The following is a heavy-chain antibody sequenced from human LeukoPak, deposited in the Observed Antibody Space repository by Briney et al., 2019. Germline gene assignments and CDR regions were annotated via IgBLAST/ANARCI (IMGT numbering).Heavy chain of an antibody. V-gene: IGHV3-74*01. D-gene: IGHD1-26*01. Sequence: GGSLRLSCAASGFTFSNYWVHWVRQAPGKGLVWVTRINSDGSSTSNADSVKGRFTMSRDNAKNTLYLQMNSLRADDTAVYYCARVSGTYFFDYWGQGTLVTVSS. CDR3: ARVSGTYFFDY. J-gene: IGHJ4*02. CDR2: INSDGSST. CDR1: GFTFSNYW.